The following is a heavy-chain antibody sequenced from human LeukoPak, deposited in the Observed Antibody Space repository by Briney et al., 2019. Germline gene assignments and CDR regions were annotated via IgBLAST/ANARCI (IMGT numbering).Heavy chain of an antibody. CDR2: LSASGGST. D-gene: IGHD2-2*01. CDR3: AKDLILVLPAAYDY. J-gene: IGHJ4*02. V-gene: IGHV3-23*01. Sequence: GGSLRLSCAASGSFSSYVMTWVRQAPGRGLEWVSTLSASGGSTYYADSVKGRFTISRDNSKNTLYLQMSSLRAEYTAVYFCAKDLILVLPAAYDYWGQGTLVTVSS. CDR1: GSFSSYV.